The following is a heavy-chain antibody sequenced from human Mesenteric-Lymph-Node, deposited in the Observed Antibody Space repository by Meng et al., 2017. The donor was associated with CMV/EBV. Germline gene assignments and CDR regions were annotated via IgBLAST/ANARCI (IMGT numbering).Heavy chain of an antibody. J-gene: IGHJ6*02. CDR1: GFTFSSYA. CDR2: VSGSGSITYYADSVSSSGGNK. Sequence: GESLKISCAASGFTFSSYAMSWVRQPPGKGLEWVSGVSGSGSITYYADSVSSSGGNKYYADSVEGRFTISRDNSKNTLYLQMNSLRAEDTAVYYCAKDRDVVLPAASWGYYGMDVWGQGTTVTVSS. D-gene: IGHD2-2*01. CDR3: AKDRDVVLPAASWGYYGMDV. V-gene: IGHV3-23*01.